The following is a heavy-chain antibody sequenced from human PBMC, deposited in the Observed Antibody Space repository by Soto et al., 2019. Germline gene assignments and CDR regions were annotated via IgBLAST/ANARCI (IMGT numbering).Heavy chain of an antibody. J-gene: IGHJ4*02. CDR2: ISSSSSTI. Sequence: GGSLRLSCAASGFSFSSHGMHLVRQAPGKGLEWVSYISSSSSTIYYADSVKGRFTISRDNAKNSLYLQMNSLRAEDTAVYYCARVSGGAFDYWGQGTLVTVSS. V-gene: IGHV3-48*01. CDR1: GFSFSSHG. D-gene: IGHD2-21*01. CDR3: ARVSGGAFDY.